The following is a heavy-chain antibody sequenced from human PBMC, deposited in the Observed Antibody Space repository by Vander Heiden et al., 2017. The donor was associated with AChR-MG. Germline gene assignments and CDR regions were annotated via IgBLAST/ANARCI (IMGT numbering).Heavy chain of an antibody. CDR1: GFTFDDYA. CDR2: ITWDSGNI. D-gene: IGHD3-10*01. Sequence: EVQLVESGGGLVQPGRSLRLSCAASGFTFDDYAMLWVRQAPVKGREWVSSITWDSGNIDYADSVKGRFTLSRDNAKNSLSLQMNSLRAEDTALYYCAKASLASGSCIDYWGQGTLVTVSS. J-gene: IGHJ4*02. V-gene: IGHV3-9*01. CDR3: AKASLASGSCIDY.